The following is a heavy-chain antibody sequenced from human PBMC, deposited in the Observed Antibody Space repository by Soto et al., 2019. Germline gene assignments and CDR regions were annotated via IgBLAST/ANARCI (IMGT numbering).Heavy chain of an antibody. CDR2: IYYSGST. Sequence: SETLSLTCTVSGGSISSYYWSWIRQPPGKGLEWIGFIYYSGSTNYNPSLKSRVTISVDTSKNRFSLKLSFVTAADTAVYYCAREKTTSGDFDYWGQGTLVTVSS. CDR3: AREKTTSGDFDY. V-gene: IGHV4-59*01. CDR1: GGSISSYY. D-gene: IGHD1-7*01. J-gene: IGHJ4*02.